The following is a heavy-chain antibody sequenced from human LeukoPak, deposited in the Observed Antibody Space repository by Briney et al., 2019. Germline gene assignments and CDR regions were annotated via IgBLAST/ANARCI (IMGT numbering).Heavy chain of an antibody. CDR2: IRSKANSYAT. CDR3: AKDGLGSGYHSAPLGTADY. CDR1: GFSFTNAW. Sequence: PGGSLRLSCAASGFSFTNAWMSGVRQACGKGLEWVGRIRSKANSYATAYGASVKGSVTISRDDSKNTAYLQMNSLRAEDTAVYYCAKDGLGSGYHSAPLGTADYWGQGTLVTVSS. V-gene: IGHV3-73*01. D-gene: IGHD5-12*01. J-gene: IGHJ4*02.